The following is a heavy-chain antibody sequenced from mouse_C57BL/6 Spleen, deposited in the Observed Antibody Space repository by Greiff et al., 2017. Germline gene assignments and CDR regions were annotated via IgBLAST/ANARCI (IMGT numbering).Heavy chain of an antibody. CDR3: ARWDGYYEAD. Sequence: QVQLQQSGAELVRPGASVKLSCKASGYTFTDYYINWVKQRPGQGLEWIARIYPGSGNTYYNEKFKGKATLTAEKSSSTAYMQLSSLTSEDSAVYFCARWDGYYEADWGQGTLVTVSA. V-gene: IGHV1-76*01. CDR2: IYPGSGNT. CDR1: GYTFTDYY. J-gene: IGHJ3*01. D-gene: IGHD2-3*01.